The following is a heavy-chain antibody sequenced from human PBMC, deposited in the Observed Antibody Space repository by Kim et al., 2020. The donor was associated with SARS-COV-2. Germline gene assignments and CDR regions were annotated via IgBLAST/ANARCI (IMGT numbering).Heavy chain of an antibody. V-gene: IGHV3-64D*09. J-gene: IGHJ4*02. CDR3: VKRSSENGYVDC. Sequence: YGDSVKARFTISIDNSKNTLYLQMSSLRVEDTAVDYCVKRSSENGYVDCWGQGTLVTVSS. D-gene: IGHD2-8*01.